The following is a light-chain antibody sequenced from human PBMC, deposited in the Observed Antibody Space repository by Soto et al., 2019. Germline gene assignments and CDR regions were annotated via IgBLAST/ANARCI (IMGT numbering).Light chain of an antibody. CDR3: QQYNNWPPDGT. CDR1: QSVGSN. J-gene: IGKJ1*01. Sequence: EIVMTQSPATLSVSPGERATLSCRASQSVGSNLAWYQQKPGQAPRLLIYGASTRATGIPARFSGSGSGTEFTLAISSLQSEDFAIYFCQQYNNWPPDGTFGQGTKVEIK. CDR2: GAS. V-gene: IGKV3-15*01.